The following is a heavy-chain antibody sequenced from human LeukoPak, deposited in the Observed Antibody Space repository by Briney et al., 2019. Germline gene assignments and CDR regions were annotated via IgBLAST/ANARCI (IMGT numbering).Heavy chain of an antibody. Sequence: GGSLRLSCAASGSTFSSYWMHWVRQAPGMGLVWVSRINSDGSSTSYADSVKGRFTISRDNAMNTLYLQMNSVRAEDTAVYYCAMVRGYYYHGLNVWGQGTTVTVSS. J-gene: IGHJ6*02. CDR3: AMVRGYYYHGLNV. V-gene: IGHV3-74*01. D-gene: IGHD3-10*01. CDR2: INSDGSST. CDR1: GSTFSSYW.